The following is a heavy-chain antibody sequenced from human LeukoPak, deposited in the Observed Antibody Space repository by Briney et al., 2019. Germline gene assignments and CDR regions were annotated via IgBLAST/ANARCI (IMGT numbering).Heavy chain of an antibody. CDR3: AREGGLNHHFDY. CDR2: IYYSGRT. Sequence: SSETLSLTCTVSGGSISTTSYYWGWIRQPPGKGLEGIGSIYYSGRTYYNPSLKSRVTISVDTPKNQFSLKLSSVTAADTAVYYCAREGGLNHHFDYWGQGTLVTVSS. J-gene: IGHJ4*02. CDR1: GGSISTTSYY. V-gene: IGHV4-39*07. D-gene: IGHD3-16*01.